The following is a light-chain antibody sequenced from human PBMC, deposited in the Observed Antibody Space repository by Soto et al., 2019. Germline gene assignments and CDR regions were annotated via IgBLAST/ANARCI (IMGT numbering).Light chain of an antibody. CDR3: QQRYSWPPLT. Sequence: EIVLTQSPATLSLSPGERATLSCRASQTVYRYLAWYQQKPGQAPRLLIYDASNRATGIPARFSGSGSGTDFTLTISSLEPEDFAVYYCQQRYSWPPLTFGGGTRVEI. CDR2: DAS. V-gene: IGKV3-11*01. J-gene: IGKJ4*01. CDR1: QTVYRY.